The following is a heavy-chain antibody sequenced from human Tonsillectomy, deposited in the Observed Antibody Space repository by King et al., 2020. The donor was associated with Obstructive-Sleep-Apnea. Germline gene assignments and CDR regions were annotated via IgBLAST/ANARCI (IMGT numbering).Heavy chain of an antibody. J-gene: IGHJ4*02. CDR2: ISYSGST. Sequence: LQLQESGPGLVKPSETLSLTCTVSGGSISSSNYYWGWIRQPPGKGLEWIGTISYSGSTYYNPSLKSRVTISVDMSKNQFSLKVSSVTAADTAVYYCARVAARPGGIDYWGQGTLVTVSS. D-gene: IGHD6-6*01. CDR3: ARVAARPGGIDY. CDR1: GGSISSSNYY. V-gene: IGHV4-39*07.